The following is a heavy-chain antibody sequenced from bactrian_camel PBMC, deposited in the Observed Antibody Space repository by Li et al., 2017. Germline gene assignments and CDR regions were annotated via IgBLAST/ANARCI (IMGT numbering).Heavy chain of an antibody. D-gene: IGHD2*01. V-gene: IGHV3S53*01. CDR3: AAYTDPWGTCVVAGMTREFRFQY. CDR2: INSDGSE. Sequence: HVQLVESGGGSVQAGESLRLSCAASGTTVTTHCMAWFRQAPGKEREGVVHINSDGSESYADSVKGRFTISKDNAKNTMYLQMNNLTPEDTAMYYCAAYTDPWGTCVVAGMTREFRFQYWGQGTQVTVS. CDR1: GTTVTTHC. J-gene: IGHJ4*01.